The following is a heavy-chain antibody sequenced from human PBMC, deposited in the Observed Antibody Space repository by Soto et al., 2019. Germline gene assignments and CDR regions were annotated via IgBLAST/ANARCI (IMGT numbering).Heavy chain of an antibody. CDR3: ARDGDLRSDFWSGPLGGGWFDP. V-gene: IGHV1-69*12. J-gene: IGHJ5*02. Sequence: QVQLVQSGAEVRKPGSSVKVSCKASGGTFSNSAITWVRQAPGQGLEWVGGIIPIFGSTNYAQKFQGRVTITAEEWTRTASMELSSLTSEDTAVYYCARDGDLRSDFWSGPLGGGWFDPWGQGTLVTVSS. D-gene: IGHD3-3*01. CDR2: IIPIFGST. CDR1: GGTFSNSA.